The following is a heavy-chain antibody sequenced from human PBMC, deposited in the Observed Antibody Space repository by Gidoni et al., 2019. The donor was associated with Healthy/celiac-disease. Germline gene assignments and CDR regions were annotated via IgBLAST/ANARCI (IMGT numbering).Heavy chain of an antibody. D-gene: IGHD3-9*01. J-gene: IGHJ6*02. Sequence: QVQLQQWGAGLVKPSETLSLTCAVYGGSVSGYYWRWIRQPPGKGLEWSGEIKHRGSPNYNPSLKSRVTISVDTSKNQFSLKLSSVTAADTAVYYCACSRTGPTPSYGMDVWGQGTTVTVSS. CDR1: GGSVSGYY. V-gene: IGHV4-34*01. CDR2: IKHRGSP. CDR3: ACSRTGPTPSYGMDV.